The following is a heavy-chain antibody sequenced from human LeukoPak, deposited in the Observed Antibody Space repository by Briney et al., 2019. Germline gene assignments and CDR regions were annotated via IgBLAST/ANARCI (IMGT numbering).Heavy chain of an antibody. D-gene: IGHD5-24*01. CDR3: SRGRDGYNPTADY. V-gene: IGHV1-18*01. J-gene: IGHJ4*02. CDR1: GYTFTNYG. CDR2: ISAYNGNT. Sequence: ASVKVSCKASGYTFTNYGTSWVRQAPGQGLEWMGWISAYNGNTNYAQKVQGRVTMTTDTSTSTAYMELRSLRSDDSAVYYCSRGRDGYNPTADYWGQGTLVAVSS.